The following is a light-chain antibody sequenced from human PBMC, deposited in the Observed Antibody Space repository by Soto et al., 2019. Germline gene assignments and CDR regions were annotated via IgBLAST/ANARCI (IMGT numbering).Light chain of an antibody. CDR2: GNR. CDR1: NSNLGAGYD. CDR3: QAYDDSLTAVV. J-gene: IGLJ3*02. Sequence: QSVLTQPPSVSGAPGQRVTISCTGNNSNLGAGYDVHGYQQLPGAAPKLVIVGNRNRPSGVPERFSGSKSVTSASRASTGLQAEDEADYYCQAYDDSLTAVVFGGGTKLTVL. V-gene: IGLV1-40*01.